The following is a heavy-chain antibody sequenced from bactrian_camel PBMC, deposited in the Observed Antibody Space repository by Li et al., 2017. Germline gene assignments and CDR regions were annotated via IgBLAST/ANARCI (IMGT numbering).Heavy chain of an antibody. CDR3: ATGSRYGVASFYKY. CDR1: GFNFNMV. Sequence: DVQLVESGGGSVQPGGSLRLSCTASGFNFNMVISWVRQAPGKGLEWVSVINSVGGSTYYADSVKGRFTISRDNAKNTLYLQMNSLKTEDTAVYFCATGSRYGVASFYKYWGQGTQVTVS. D-gene: IGHD6*01. CDR2: INSVGGST. V-gene: IGHV3S40*01. J-gene: IGHJ4*01.